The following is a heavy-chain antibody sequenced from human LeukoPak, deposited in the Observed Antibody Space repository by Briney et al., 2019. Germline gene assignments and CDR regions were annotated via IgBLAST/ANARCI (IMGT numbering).Heavy chain of an antibody. CDR3: AKDLYTGSWYYGMDV. J-gene: IGHJ6*02. V-gene: IGHV3-23*01. Sequence: GGPLTVSCTPSIHTYSSCAIRWLRQAPGEALECVSAFSGSGGNTYYADYVKGRFTISRDNSKNTLYLQMNSLRAEDTAVYYCAKDLYTGSWYYGMDVWGQGTTVTVSS. D-gene: IGHD6-6*01. CDR1: IHTYSSCA. CDR2: FSGSGGNT.